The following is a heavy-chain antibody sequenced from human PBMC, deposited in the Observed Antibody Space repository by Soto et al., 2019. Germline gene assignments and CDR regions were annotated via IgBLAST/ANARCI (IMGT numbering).Heavy chain of an antibody. CDR1: GYIFSTYW. J-gene: IGHJ5*02. D-gene: IGHD1-1*01. V-gene: IGHV5-51*01. Sequence: ESLKISCSGSGYIFSTYWIAWVRQMPGKGLEWVGIIYPGDSDTRYSPSFQDQVTISADKSISTVYLQWSSLKASDTAMYYCARQGQLGTWSDPWGQGTLVTVSS. CDR2: IYPGDSDT. CDR3: ARQGQLGTWSDP.